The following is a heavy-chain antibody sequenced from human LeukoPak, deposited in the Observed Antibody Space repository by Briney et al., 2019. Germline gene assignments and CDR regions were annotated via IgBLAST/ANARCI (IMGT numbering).Heavy chain of an antibody. V-gene: IGHV3-73*01. CDR2: IRSKANSYAT. CDR3: TRSPAAIRYFDY. D-gene: IGHD2-2*01. CDR1: GFTFSGSA. Sequence: PGGSLRLSCAASGFTFSGSAMHWVRQASGKGLEWVGRIRSKANSYATAYAASVKGRFTISRDDSKNTAYLQMNSLKTEDTAVYYCTRSPAAIRYFDYWGRGTLVTVSS. J-gene: IGHJ4*02.